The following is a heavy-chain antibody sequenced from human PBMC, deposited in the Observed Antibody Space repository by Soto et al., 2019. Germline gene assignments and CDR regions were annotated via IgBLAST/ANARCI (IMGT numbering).Heavy chain of an antibody. J-gene: IGHJ5*02. V-gene: IGHV4-61*01. D-gene: IGHD6-13*01. Sequence: QVQLQESGPGLVKPSETLSLTCTVSGDSVTSRSYYWTWVRQPPGKGLEWIGYIYYSGNINYNPSLNSRFTISVDTSTNQFALKLTSVTAADTAIYYCARGNIAASGTKFDPWGQGILVTVSS. CDR2: IYYSGNI. CDR1: GDSVTSRSYY. CDR3: ARGNIAASGTKFDP.